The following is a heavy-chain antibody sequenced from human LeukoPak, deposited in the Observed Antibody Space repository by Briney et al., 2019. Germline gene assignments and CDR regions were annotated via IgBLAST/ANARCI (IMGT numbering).Heavy chain of an antibody. CDR2: IYHSGST. Sequence: SQTLSLTCAVSGGSISSGGYSWSWIRQPPGKGLEWIGYIYHSGSTYYNPSLKSRVTISVDRSKNQFSLKLSSVTAADTAVYYCARGEGGSFDYWGQGNLVTVSS. CDR1: GGSISSGGYS. V-gene: IGHV4-30-2*01. CDR3: ARGEGGSFDY. J-gene: IGHJ4*02.